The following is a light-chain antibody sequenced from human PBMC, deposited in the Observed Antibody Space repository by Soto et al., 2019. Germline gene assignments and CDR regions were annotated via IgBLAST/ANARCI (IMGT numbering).Light chain of an antibody. CDR1: SSNIGAGYD. V-gene: IGLV1-40*01. Sequence: QSVLTQPPSVSGAPGQRVTISCTGSSSNIGAGYDVHWYQQLPGRAPKLLIYGNTNRPSGVPDRFSGSKSGTSASLAITGLQAEDEPDYYCLSFDSSLSVVLGGGTQLTV. CDR2: GNT. CDR3: LSFDSSLSVV. J-gene: IGLJ2*01.